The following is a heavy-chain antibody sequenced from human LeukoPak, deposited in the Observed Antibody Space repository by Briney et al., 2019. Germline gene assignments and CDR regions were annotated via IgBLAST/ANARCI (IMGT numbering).Heavy chain of an antibody. V-gene: IGHV1-69*13. J-gene: IGHJ6*04. CDR3: ARNVGRVVAATGYGMDV. Sequence: ASVKVSCKASGGTFSSYAISWVRQAPGQGLEWMGGIILIFGTANYAQKFQGRVTITADESTSTAYMELSSLRSEDTAVYYCARNVGRVVAATGYGMDVWGKGTTVTVSS. CDR1: GGTFSSYA. CDR2: IILIFGTA. D-gene: IGHD2-15*01.